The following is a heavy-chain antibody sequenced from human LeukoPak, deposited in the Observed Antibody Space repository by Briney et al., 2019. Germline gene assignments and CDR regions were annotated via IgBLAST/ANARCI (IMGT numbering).Heavy chain of an antibody. CDR2: ISYDGSNK. Sequence: GGSLRLSCEASGLAFSSYGMHWVRQAPGKGLEWVAVISYDGSNKYYADSVKGRFTISRDNSKNTLYLQMNSLRAEDTAVYYCANGDFDYWGQGTLVTVSS. J-gene: IGHJ4*02. CDR3: ANGDFDY. V-gene: IGHV3-30*18. CDR1: GLAFSSYG.